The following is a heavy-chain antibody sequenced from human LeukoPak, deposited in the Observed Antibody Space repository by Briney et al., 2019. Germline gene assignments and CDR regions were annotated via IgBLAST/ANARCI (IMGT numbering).Heavy chain of an antibody. Sequence: SETLSLTCTVSGYSISSGYFWGWMRQPPGKGLEWIGSIYQSETAHYNPSLKSRVTISVDTSKNQFSLKLRSVMAADTAVYYCARGVGAGDGWEDYWGQGTLVTVSS. CDR1: GYSISSGYF. J-gene: IGHJ4*02. V-gene: IGHV4-38-2*02. CDR3: ARGVGAGDGWEDY. D-gene: IGHD5-24*01. CDR2: IYQSETA.